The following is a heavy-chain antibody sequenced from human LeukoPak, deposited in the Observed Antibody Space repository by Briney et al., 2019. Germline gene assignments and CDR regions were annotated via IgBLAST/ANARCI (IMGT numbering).Heavy chain of an antibody. CDR1: GASISSYY. CDR3: ARHPELYFFDY. D-gene: IGHD3-10*01. CDR2: ISYSGST. V-gene: IGHV4-59*08. J-gene: IGHJ4*02. Sequence: SETLSLTCTVSGASISSYYWSWIRQPPGKGLEWIGYISYSGSTNYNPSLKSRVTMSADTSKNQVSLTLSSVTAADTAVYYCARHPELYFFDYWGQGTLVTVSS.